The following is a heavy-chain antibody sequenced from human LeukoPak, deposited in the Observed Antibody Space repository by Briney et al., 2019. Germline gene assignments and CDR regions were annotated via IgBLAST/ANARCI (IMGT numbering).Heavy chain of an antibody. V-gene: IGHV3-48*03. Sequence: GGSLRLSCAASGFTFSSYEMHWVRQAPGKGLEWVSYISSSGSTIYYADSVKGRFTISRDNARNSLYLQMNSLRAEDTAVYYCARDYGGSSPFDYWGQGTLVTVSS. D-gene: IGHD4-23*01. J-gene: IGHJ4*02. CDR1: GFTFSSYE. CDR2: ISSSGSTI. CDR3: ARDYGGSSPFDY.